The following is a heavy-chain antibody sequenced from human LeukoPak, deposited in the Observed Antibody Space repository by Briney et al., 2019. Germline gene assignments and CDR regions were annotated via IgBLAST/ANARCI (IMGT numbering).Heavy chain of an antibody. J-gene: IGHJ4*02. V-gene: IGHV3-74*01. CDR2: INGDGSRT. CDR3: ARDPDLSGYSFFEC. D-gene: IGHD3-22*01. CDR1: GFTSRSYW. Sequence: PGGSLRLSSAASGFTSRSYWMHWLRQAPGKGLEWVSRINGDGSRTAYGDSVRGRFTISRDNAKNTLSLQMNSLRAEDTAVYYCARDPDLSGYSFFECWGQGTLVTVSS.